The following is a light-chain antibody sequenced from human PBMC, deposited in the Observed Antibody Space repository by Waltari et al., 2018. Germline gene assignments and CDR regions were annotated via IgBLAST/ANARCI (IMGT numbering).Light chain of an antibody. Sequence: QSVLTQPPSASGTPGQRVTISCSGSTSNIGANLVYWYQRLPGTAPKLLIYSDNPRPSGVPDRFSDSKSGTSASLAISGLRSEDEADYYCAAWDDRVRGRVFGGGTKLTVL. J-gene: IGLJ3*02. CDR3: AAWDDRVRGRV. V-gene: IGLV1-47*02. CDR1: TSNIGANL. CDR2: SDN.